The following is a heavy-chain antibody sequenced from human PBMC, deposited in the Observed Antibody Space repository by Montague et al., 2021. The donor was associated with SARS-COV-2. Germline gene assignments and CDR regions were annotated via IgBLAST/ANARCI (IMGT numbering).Heavy chain of an antibody. V-gene: IGHV4-39*01. D-gene: IGHD3-9*01. J-gene: IGHJ5*02. CDR2: IYYSGST. CDR3: ARSSFDIVTGYSITNCFDP. CDR1: GGSISSSSYY. Sequence: SETLSLTCTVSGGSISSSSYYWGWIRQPPGKGLEWIMSIYYSGSTYYNPSLKSRVTISVDTSKNQFSLKLSSVTAADTAVYYCARSSFDIVTGYSITNCFDPWGQGTLVTVSS.